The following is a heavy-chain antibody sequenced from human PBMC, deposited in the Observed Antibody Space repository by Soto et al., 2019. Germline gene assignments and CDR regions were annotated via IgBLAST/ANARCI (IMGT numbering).Heavy chain of an antibody. CDR1: GFTFSSYS. V-gene: IGHV3-21*01. J-gene: IGHJ6*02. D-gene: IGHD3-10*01. CDR2: ISSSSSYI. Sequence: EVQLVESGGGLVKPGGSLRLSCAASGFTFSSYSMNWVRQAPGKGLEWVSSISSSSSYIYYADSVNGRFTISRDNAKNSLYLQMNSLRAEDTAVYYCARAVLLWFGEPSVDGMDVWGQGTTVTVSS. CDR3: ARAVLLWFGEPSVDGMDV.